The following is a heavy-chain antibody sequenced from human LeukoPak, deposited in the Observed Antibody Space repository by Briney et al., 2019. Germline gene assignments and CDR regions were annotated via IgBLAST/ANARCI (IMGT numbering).Heavy chain of an antibody. J-gene: IGHJ5*02. Sequence: SVKVSCKASGGTFSSYAISWVRQAPGQGLEWMGRIIPIFGIANYAQKFQGRVTITADKSTSTNYMELRILKTEDTAVYYCARDPNYYYDNSGYYKNWFDPWGQGTLVTVSS. CDR3: ARDPNYYYDNSGYYKNWFDP. CDR2: IIPIFGIA. CDR1: GGTFSSYA. D-gene: IGHD3-22*01. V-gene: IGHV1-69*04.